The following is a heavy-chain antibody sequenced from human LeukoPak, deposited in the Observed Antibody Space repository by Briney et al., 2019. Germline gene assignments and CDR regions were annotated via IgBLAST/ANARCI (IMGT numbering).Heavy chain of an antibody. J-gene: IGHJ4*02. D-gene: IGHD3-22*01. CDR3: ARHYYDSSGYRRDYYFDY. V-gene: IGHV4-39*01. CDR2: IYYSGTT. CDR1: GGSISSSSDY. Sequence: SETLSLTCTVSGGSISSSSDYWGWLRQPPGTGLEYIGSIYYSGTTYYNPSLKSRVSMSVDMSKNQFSLKLSSVTAADTAVYYCARHYYDSSGYRRDYYFDYWGQGTLVTVSS.